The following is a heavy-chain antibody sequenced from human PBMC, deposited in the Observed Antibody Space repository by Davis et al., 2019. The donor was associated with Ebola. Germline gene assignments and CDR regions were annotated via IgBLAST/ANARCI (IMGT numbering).Heavy chain of an antibody. CDR3: ARGNYGDYIVLYYYNMDV. Sequence: MPSETLSLTCTVSGGSIISYYWSWFRQPPGKGLEWIGNIHYLGNTNYNPSLKSRVTMSVDTSKNQFSLKLSSVTAADTAVYYCARGNYGDYIVLYYYNMDVWGQGTTVTVSS. V-gene: IGHV4-59*01. D-gene: IGHD4-17*01. J-gene: IGHJ6*02. CDR1: GGSIISYY. CDR2: IHYLGNT.